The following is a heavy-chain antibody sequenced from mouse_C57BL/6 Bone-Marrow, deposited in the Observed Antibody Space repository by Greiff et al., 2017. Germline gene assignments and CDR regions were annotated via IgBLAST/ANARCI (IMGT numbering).Heavy chain of an antibody. CDR3: EICAVYYYGPWLDD. J-gene: IGHJ3*01. Sequence: QVQLQPPGAELVKPGASVKMSCKASGYTFTSYWITWVKQRPGQGLEWIGDISPGSGSTTSNEKFKGTAPLTVAPSSTTAYMPLSSLTSENSEVYYCEICAVYYYGPWLDDWGQGTLVNVSA. D-gene: IGHD1-1*01. CDR2: ISPGSGST. CDR1: GYTFTSYW. V-gene: IGHV1-55*01.